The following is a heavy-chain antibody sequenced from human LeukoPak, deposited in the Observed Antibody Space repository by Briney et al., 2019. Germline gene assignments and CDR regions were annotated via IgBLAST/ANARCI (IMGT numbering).Heavy chain of an antibody. J-gene: IGHJ4*02. Sequence: GSSLRLSCAASGFTFSSYGMLWVRQAPGKGLEWVAVIWYDGSNKYYADCVKGRFTISRDNSKNTLYLQMNSLRAEDTAVYYCARGPVAGKGEIDYWGQGTLVTVSS. CDR3: ARGPVAGKGEIDY. CDR1: GFTFSSYG. V-gene: IGHV3-33*01. CDR2: IWYDGSNK. D-gene: IGHD6-19*01.